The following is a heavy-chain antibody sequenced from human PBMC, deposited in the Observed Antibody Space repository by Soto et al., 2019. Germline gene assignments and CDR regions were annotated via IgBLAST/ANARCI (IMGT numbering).Heavy chain of an antibody. V-gene: IGHV4-59*01. J-gene: IGHJ3*02. D-gene: IGHD2-2*01. Sequence: PSETLSLTSNISGSSISSCYWSWIRQPPGQGLEWIGYIYYSGSTNYNPSLKSRITISVDTSKNQFSLKLSSVTAADTAVYYCARGGIGYCSSTSCSTRYAFDIWGQGTMVT. CDR3: ARGGIGYCSSTSCSTRYAFDI. CDR2: IYYSGST. CDR1: GSSISSCY.